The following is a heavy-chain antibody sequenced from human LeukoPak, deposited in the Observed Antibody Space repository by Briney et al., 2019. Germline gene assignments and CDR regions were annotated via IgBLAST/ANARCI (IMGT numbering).Heavy chain of an antibody. J-gene: IGHJ4*02. CDR1: GYTFTSYY. D-gene: IGHD4-17*01. Sequence: ASVKVSCKASGYTFTSYYMHWVRQAPGQGLEWMGIINPSGGSTSYAQKFQGRVTMTRDTSTSTVYMELSSLRSEDTAVYYCAKSHINDYGDYYWGQGTLVTVSS. V-gene: IGHV1-46*01. CDR2: INPSGGST. CDR3: AKSHINDYGDYY.